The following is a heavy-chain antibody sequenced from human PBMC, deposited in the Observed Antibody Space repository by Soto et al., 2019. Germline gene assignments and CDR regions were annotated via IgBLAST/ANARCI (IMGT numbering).Heavy chain of an antibody. CDR2: IIPIFGTA. CDR3: ARDGWKHCGGGDY. J-gene: IGHJ4*02. CDR1: GGTFSSYS. Sequence: QVQLVQSGAEVKKPGSSVKVSCKASGGTFSSYSINWVRQAPGQGLEWMGEIIPIFGTANYAKKFPGRVPNTADASTSTAYKEPGRPRSEDTGVDYLARDGWKHCGGGDYWGPGTLVPVS. D-gene: IGHD1-1*01. V-gene: IGHV1-69*01.